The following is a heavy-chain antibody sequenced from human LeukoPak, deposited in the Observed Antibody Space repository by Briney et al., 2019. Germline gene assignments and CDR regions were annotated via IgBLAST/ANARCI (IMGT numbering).Heavy chain of an antibody. V-gene: IGHV1-2*02. J-gene: IGHJ6*03. D-gene: IGHD6-13*01. Sequence: ASVKVSCKASGYTFTGYYMHWVRQAPGQGFEWMGWINPKSGGTNYAEKFQGRVTMTRDTSTGTVYMELSSLRSEDTAVYYCARESQDSSSWLYYYYYMDVWGKGTTVTISS. CDR2: INPKSGGT. CDR3: ARESQDSSSWLYYYYYMDV. CDR1: GYTFTGYY.